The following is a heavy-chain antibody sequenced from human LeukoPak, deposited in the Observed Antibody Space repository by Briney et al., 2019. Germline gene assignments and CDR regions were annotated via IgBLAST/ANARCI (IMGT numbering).Heavy chain of an antibody. V-gene: IGHV3-7*01. CDR1: GFTFSSYW. CDR2: IKQDGSEK. D-gene: IGHD3-9*01. J-gene: IGHJ6*02. CDR3: ARDREYYDILTGYFNYYYYYGMDV. Sequence: GGSLRLSCAASGFTFSSYWMSWVRQAPGKGLEWVANIKQDGSEKYYVDSVKGRFTISRDNAKNSLYLQMNSLRAEDTAVYYCARDREYYDILTGYFNYYYYYGMDVWGQGTTVTVSS.